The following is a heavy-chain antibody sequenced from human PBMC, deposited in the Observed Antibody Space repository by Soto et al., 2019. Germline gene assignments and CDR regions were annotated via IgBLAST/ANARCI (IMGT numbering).Heavy chain of an antibody. V-gene: IGHV4-39*02. CDR2: IYYSGST. Sequence: QLQLQESGPGLVKPSETLSLTCTVSGGSISSSSYYWGWIRQPPGKGLEWIGSIYYSGSTYYNPSLKSRVTISVETSKNQFSLKLSSVTAADTAVYYCARDMEVGPVVDYYYYYGMDVWGQGTTVTVSS. CDR3: ARDMEVGPVVDYYYYYGMDV. CDR1: GGSISSSSYY. D-gene: IGHD3-3*01. J-gene: IGHJ6*02.